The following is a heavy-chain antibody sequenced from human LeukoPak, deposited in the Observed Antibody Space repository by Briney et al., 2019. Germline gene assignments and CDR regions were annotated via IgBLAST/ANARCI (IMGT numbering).Heavy chain of an antibody. Sequence: GGSLRLSCAASGFTFSSYAMHWVRQAPGKGLEWVAVISYDGSNKYYADSVKGRFTISRDNSKNTLYLQMNSLRAEDTAVYYCARDLVVPAGIGYYYYGMDVWGQGTTVTVSS. D-gene: IGHD2-2*01. CDR1: GFTFSSYA. CDR3: ARDLVVPAGIGYYYYGMDV. V-gene: IGHV3-30*04. J-gene: IGHJ6*02. CDR2: ISYDGSNK.